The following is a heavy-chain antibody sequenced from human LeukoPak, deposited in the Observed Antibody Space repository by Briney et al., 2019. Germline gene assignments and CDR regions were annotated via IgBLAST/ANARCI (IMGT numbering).Heavy chain of an antibody. CDR1: GGSISSSSYY. CDR3: ARLWYSSSWYRVDY. CDR2: IYYSGST. J-gene: IGHJ4*02. D-gene: IGHD6-13*01. V-gene: IGHV4-39*01. Sequence: KTSETLSLTCTVSGGSISSSSYYWGWIRQPPGKGLEWIGSIYYSGSTYYNPSLKSRVTISVDTSKNQFSLKLSSVTAADTAVYYCARLWYSSSWYRVDYWGQGTLVTVSS.